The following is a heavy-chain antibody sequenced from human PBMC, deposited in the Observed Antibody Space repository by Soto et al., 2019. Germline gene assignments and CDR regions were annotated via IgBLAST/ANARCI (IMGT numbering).Heavy chain of an antibody. D-gene: IGHD3-3*01. Sequence: LRLSCAASGFTFSSYGMHWVRQAPGKGLEWVAFISHDGSNKYYADSMKGRISMSRDNSKSTVYLQMSSLRAEDTAVYYCTKRRNVLRFLEWSSGMEVWGQGTTVTVSS. CDR2: ISHDGSNK. J-gene: IGHJ6*02. CDR1: GFTFSSYG. V-gene: IGHV3-30*18. CDR3: TKRRNVLRFLEWSSGMEV.